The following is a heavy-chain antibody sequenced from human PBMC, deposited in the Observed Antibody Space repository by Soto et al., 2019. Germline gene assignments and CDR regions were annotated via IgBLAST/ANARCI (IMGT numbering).Heavy chain of an antibody. CDR1: GASISGFY. CDR3: VRDGTKTLRDWFDP. J-gene: IGHJ5*02. Sequence: SETLSLTCTVSGASISGFYWSWIRKSAGKGLEWIGRIYATGTTDYNPSLKSRVMMSVGTSKKQFSLKLRSVTAADTAVYYCVRDGTKTLRDWFDPWGQGMSVTVSS. CDR2: IYATGTT. V-gene: IGHV4-4*07. D-gene: IGHD1-1*01.